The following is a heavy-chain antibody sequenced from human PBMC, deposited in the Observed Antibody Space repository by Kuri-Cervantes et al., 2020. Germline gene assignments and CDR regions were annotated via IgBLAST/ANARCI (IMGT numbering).Heavy chain of an antibody. CDR2: IYYSGST. CDR1: GGSISSGGYY. D-gene: IGHD2-15*01. V-gene: IGHV4-31*01. J-gene: IGHJ4*02. CDR3: ARDVSREIVVVVAATPGFDY. Sequence: SETLSLTCTVSGGSISSGGYYWSWIRQHPGKGLEWIGYIYYSGSTYYNPSLRSLVTISVDTSKNQFSLKLSSVTAADTAVYYCARDVSREIVVVVAATPGFDYWGQGTLGTVSS.